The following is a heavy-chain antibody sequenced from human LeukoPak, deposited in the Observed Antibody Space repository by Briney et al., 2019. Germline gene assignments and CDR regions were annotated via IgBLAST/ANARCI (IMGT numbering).Heavy chain of an antibody. CDR1: GFTFSSYS. D-gene: IGHD3-10*01. V-gene: IGHV3-21*01. Sequence: GGSLRLSCAASGFTFSSYSMNWVRQAPGKGLEWVSSISSSSSYIYYADSVKGRLTISRDNAKNSLYLQMNSLRAEDTAVYYCARGGRYYGSGSENWFDPWGQGTLVTVSS. CDR3: ARGGRYYGSGSENWFDP. CDR2: ISSSSSYI. J-gene: IGHJ5*02.